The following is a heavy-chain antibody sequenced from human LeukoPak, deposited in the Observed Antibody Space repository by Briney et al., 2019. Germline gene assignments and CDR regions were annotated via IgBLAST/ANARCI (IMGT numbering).Heavy chain of an antibody. CDR3: ARTDSSGWSPLVSYYYYGMDV. J-gene: IGHJ6*02. CDR1: GYTFTSYY. Sequence: ASVKVSCKASGYTFTSYYMHWVRQAPGQGLEWMGIINPSGGSTSYAQKFQGRVTMTRDTPTSTVYMELSSLRSEDTAVYYCARTDSSGWSPLVSYYYYGMDVWGQGTTVTVSS. CDR2: INPSGGST. D-gene: IGHD6-19*01. V-gene: IGHV1-46*01.